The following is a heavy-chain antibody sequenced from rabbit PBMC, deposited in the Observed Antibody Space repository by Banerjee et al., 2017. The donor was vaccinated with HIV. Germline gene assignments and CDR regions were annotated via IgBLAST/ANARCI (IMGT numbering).Heavy chain of an antibody. CDR3: ARAGSTYWSYFNL. J-gene: IGHJ4*01. CDR1: GFTLSSYW. CDR2: IYGGSSGYT. Sequence: QEQLEESGGGLVKPGASLTLTCTASGFTLSSYWMCWVRKAPGKGLEWIACIYGGSSGYTYYASWVNGRFSISRSTSLNTVTLQMTSLTAADTATYFCARAGSTYWSYFNLWGQGTLVTVS. D-gene: IGHD4-2*01. V-gene: IGHV1S45*01.